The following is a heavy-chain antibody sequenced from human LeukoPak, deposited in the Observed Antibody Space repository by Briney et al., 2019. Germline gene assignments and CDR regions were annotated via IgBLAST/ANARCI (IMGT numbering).Heavy chain of an antibody. CDR3: AREGFKYCSSTSCYDAFDI. D-gene: IGHD2-2*01. CDR1: GFKFDDYG. Sequence: PGGSLRLSCAASGFKFDDYGISWVRQAPGKGLEWVSGINWNGGSTGYADSVKGRFTISRDNAKNSLYLQMNSLRAEDTALYYCAREGFKYCSSTSCYDAFDIWAKGQWSPSLQ. V-gene: IGHV3-20*04. J-gene: IGHJ3*02. CDR2: INWNGGST.